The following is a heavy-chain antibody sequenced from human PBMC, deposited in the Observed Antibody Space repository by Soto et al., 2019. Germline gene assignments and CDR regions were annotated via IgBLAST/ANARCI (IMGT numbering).Heavy chain of an antibody. J-gene: IGHJ4*02. D-gene: IGHD3-3*01. CDR2: VHYRGST. CDR3: ARRTGDFGVVADY. V-gene: IGHV4-39*01. Sequence: QLQLQESGPGLVKPSETLSLTCTVSGASLSSSPYYWGWIRQPPGKGLEWIGTVHYRGSTYYSPSLKSRLTVSIDSSKNQLSLKLTSVTAADTAVSYCARRTGDFGVVADYWGQGTLVTVSS. CDR1: GASLSSSPYY.